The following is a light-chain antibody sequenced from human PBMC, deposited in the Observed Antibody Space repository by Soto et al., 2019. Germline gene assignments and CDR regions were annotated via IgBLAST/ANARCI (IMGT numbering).Light chain of an antibody. CDR2: GAS. CDR1: QSVSNNY. J-gene: IGKJ1*01. CDR3: QHFGSSPRT. V-gene: IGKV3-20*01. Sequence: EIVLTQSPGTLSLPPGERATLSCRASQSVSNNYLAWYQQKPGQAPRLLIYGASSRATGIPDRFSGSGSGTDFTLTVSRLEPEDFAVYDCQHFGSSPRTFGQGTKVEIK.